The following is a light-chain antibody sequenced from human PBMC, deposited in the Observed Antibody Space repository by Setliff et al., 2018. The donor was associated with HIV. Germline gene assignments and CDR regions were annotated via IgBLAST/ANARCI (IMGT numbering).Light chain of an antibody. V-gene: IGLV2-14*01. CDR3: SSYTSSTAYV. Sequence: QSALTQPASVSGSPGQSITISCTGASRDIATYDYVSWYQHHPGKAPKLMIYEVFNRPSGVSNRFSGSKSGNTASLTISGFQAEDEADYYCSSYTSSTAYVFGTGTKVTV. CDR1: SRDIATYDY. CDR2: EVF. J-gene: IGLJ1*01.